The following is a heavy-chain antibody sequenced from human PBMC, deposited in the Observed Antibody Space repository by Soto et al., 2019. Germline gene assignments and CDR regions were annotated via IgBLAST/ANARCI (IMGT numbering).Heavy chain of an antibody. J-gene: IGHJ6*02. CDR3: ARDRPTSSIRARDYYYAMDV. CDR2: ISSYNGNT. V-gene: IGHV1-18*01. Sequence: QVQLVQSGAEVKKPGASVKVSCKASGYTFITYGISWVRQAPGQGLEWMGWISSYNGNTNYAQKLQCRVTMTTDTSTPTAYMELRILRSDDTAVYYCARDRPTSSIRARDYYYAMDVWGQGTTVTVSS. D-gene: IGHD6-6*01. CDR1: GYTFITYG.